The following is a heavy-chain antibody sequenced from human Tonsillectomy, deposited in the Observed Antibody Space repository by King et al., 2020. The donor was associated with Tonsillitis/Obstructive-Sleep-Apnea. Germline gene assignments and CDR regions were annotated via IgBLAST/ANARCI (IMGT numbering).Heavy chain of an antibody. CDR3: ARKGAIAAAGKFDY. J-gene: IGHJ4*02. V-gene: IGHV4-59*01. CDR2: IYYSGST. CDR1: GGSISSYY. D-gene: IGHD6-13*01. Sequence: QLQESGPGLVKPSETLSLTCTVSGGSISSYYWSWIRQPPGKGLEWIGYIYYSGSTNYNPSLKSRVTISVDTSKNQFSLKLSSVTAADTAVYYCARKGAIAAAGKFDYWGQGTPVTVSS.